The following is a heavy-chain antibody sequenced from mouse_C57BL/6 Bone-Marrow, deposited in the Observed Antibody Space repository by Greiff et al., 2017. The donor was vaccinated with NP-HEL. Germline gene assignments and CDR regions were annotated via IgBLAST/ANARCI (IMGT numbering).Heavy chain of an antibody. CDR2: IDPENGDT. Sequence: VQLQQSGAELVRPGASVKLSCTASGFNIKDDYMHWVKQRPEQGLEWIGWIDPENGDTEYASKFQGKATITADTSSNTAYLQLSSLTSEDTAVYYSTLGSGLYYFDYWGQGTTLTVSS. CDR3: TLGSGLYYFDY. J-gene: IGHJ2*01. D-gene: IGHD3-2*02. CDR1: GFNIKDDY. V-gene: IGHV14-4*01.